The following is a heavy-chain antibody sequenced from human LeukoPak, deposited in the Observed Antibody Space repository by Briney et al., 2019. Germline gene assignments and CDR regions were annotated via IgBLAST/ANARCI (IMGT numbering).Heavy chain of an antibody. CDR2: ISHSGGTT. D-gene: IGHD3-16*01. CDR1: GFTFSGYT. J-gene: IGHJ4*02. Sequence: PAGGSLRLSCAASGFTFSGYTMSWVRQAPGKGLEWVSGISHSGGTTDYADSVKGRFTISRDNSRNTLYVQMNSLRVEDTAIYYCATLGGGDGYWGQGTLVTVSS. CDR3: ATLGGGDGY. V-gene: IGHV3-23*01.